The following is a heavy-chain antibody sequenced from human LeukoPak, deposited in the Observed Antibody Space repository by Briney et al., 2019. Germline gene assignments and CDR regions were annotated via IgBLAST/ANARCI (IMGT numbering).Heavy chain of an antibody. CDR1: GYSISSGYF. V-gene: IGHV4-38-2*02. Sequence: PSETLSLTCTVSGYSISSGYFWGWIRQPPGKGLEWIGSMYNSGSTYYNPSLKSRVTISIDTSKNQFSLQLSSVTAADTAVYYCARETTAHGYFDYWGQGTLVTVSS. CDR3: ARETTAHGYFDY. CDR2: MYNSGST. D-gene: IGHD4-17*01. J-gene: IGHJ4*02.